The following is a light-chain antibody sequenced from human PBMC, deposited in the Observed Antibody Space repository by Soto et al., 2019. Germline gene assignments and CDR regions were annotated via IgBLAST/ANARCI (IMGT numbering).Light chain of an antibody. Sequence: EIVMTQSPVTLSVSPGERATLSCRASQTVTTDLAWYQQKPGQAPRLVIHGASTRATDFPARFSGSGSGTEFTLTIGSLRSEDIAVYYCHQYYTWPRTFGQGTKVDIK. CDR2: GAS. V-gene: IGKV3-15*01. J-gene: IGKJ1*01. CDR3: HQYYTWPRT. CDR1: QTVTTD.